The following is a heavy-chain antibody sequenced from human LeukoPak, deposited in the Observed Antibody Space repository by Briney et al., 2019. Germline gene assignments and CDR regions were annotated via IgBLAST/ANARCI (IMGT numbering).Heavy chain of an antibody. CDR1: GFIFNNFG. V-gene: IGHV3-23*01. CDR3: AKGSSGYFADL. Sequence: QFGGSLRPSCTASGFIFNNFGLMWVRQAPGKGLEWVSAISNDGGGTTYADFAKGRFTISRDNSKNTLFLQMNSLRAEDTALYYCAKGSSGYFADLWGQGTLVTVSS. CDR2: ISNDGGGT. J-gene: IGHJ5*02. D-gene: IGHD3-22*01.